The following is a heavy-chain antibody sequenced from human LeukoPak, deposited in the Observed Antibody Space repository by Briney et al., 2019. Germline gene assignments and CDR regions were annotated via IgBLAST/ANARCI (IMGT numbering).Heavy chain of an antibody. Sequence: SETLSLTCSLSVGSISSSSYHWGWIRQSPGKGLEWIGSIYYSGSAYYNPSLKSRLTISVDTSKNQFSLKLNSVTAADTAVYYCARCISMVRGVIRPPDYWGQGTLVTVSS. CDR3: ARCISMVRGVIRPPDY. J-gene: IGHJ4*02. CDR1: VGSISSSSYH. CDR2: IYYSGSA. V-gene: IGHV4-39*01. D-gene: IGHD3-10*01.